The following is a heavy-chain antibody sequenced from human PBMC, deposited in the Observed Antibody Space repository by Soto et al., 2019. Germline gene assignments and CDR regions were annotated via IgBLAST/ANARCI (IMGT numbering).Heavy chain of an antibody. J-gene: IGHJ4*02. CDR3: AKASDIVVVPAALYLDY. CDR1: GFTFSSYA. V-gene: IGHV3-23*01. Sequence: GGSLRLSCAASGFTFSSYAMSWVRQAPGKGLEWVSAISGSGGSTYYADSVKGRFTISRDNSKNTLYLQMNSLRAEDTAVYYCAKASDIVVVPAALYLDYWGQGTLVTVSS. CDR2: ISGSGGST. D-gene: IGHD2-2*01.